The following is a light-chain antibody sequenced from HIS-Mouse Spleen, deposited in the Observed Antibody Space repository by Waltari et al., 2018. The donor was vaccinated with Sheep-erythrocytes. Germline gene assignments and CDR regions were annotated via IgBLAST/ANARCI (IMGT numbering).Light chain of an antibody. CDR1: ALPKHY. CDR2: KDS. J-gene: IGLJ1*01. V-gene: IGLV3-25*03. CDR3: QSADSSGTYV. Sequence: SYELTPPPSVSVSPGQTARITCSGDALPKHYAYWYQQKPGQAPVVVIYKDSERPSGIPERFSGSSSGTTVTLTISGVQAEDEADYYCQSADSSGTYVFGTGTKVTVL.